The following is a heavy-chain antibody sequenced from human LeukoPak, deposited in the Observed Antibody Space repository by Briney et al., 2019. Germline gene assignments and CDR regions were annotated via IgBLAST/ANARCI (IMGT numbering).Heavy chain of an antibody. D-gene: IGHD6-25*01. J-gene: IGHJ5*02. V-gene: IGHV4-59*01. CDR1: GGSISSYY. CDR2: IYYSGST. CDR3: ARAVSDNWFDP. Sequence: SETLSLTCTVSGGSISSYYWSWIRQPPGKGLEWIGYIYYSGSTNYNPSLKSRVTISVDTSKNQFSRKLSSVTAADTAVYYCARAVSDNWFDPWGQGTLVTVSS.